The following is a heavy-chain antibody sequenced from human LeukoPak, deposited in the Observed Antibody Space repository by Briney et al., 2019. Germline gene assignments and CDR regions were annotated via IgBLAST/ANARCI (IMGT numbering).Heavy chain of an antibody. J-gene: IGHJ6*02. V-gene: IGHV3-48*03. D-gene: IGHD6-6*01. CDR1: GFAFSYSE. CDR2: ISTTGSAI. CDR3: ARVRMSIMDV. Sequence: PGGSLRLSCVTSGFAFSYSEMTWVRQAPGKGLEWVSYISTTGSAIHYADSLKGRFTISRDNAKNSVYLQMNSLRAEDTGIYYCARVRMSIMDVWGQGTTVTVSS.